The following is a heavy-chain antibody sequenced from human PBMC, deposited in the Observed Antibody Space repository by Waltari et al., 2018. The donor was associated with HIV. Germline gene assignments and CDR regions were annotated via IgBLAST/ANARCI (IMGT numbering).Heavy chain of an antibody. CDR1: GFSVRTHW. V-gene: IGHV3-74*01. CDR3: ARASHYIEFSTFDGDYYFDL. CDR2: INSDGSTR. J-gene: IGHJ4*02. D-gene: IGHD3-9*01. Sequence: VQLVESGGGSIKTGGSLRLTCDGSGFSVRTHWQDWVRKRPGKGLVWFARINSDGSTRNYADAVKGRFVISRDNSRNTVYLQLNSVKVEDTAVYFCARASHYIEFSTFDGDYYFDLWGRGTRVAVSS.